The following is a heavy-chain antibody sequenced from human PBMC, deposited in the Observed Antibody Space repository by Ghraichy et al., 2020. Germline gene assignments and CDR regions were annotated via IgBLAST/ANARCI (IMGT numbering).Heavy chain of an antibody. J-gene: IGHJ3*02. CDR1: GFTFSSYG. CDR3: ARHCSGGSCYSSDAFDI. Sequence: LSLTCAASGFTFSSYGMHWVRQAPGKGLEWVAVIWYDANNKYYADSVKGRFTISRDNSKNTLYLQMNSLRAEDTAVYYCARHCSGGSCYSSDAFDIWGQGTMVTVSS. CDR2: IWYDANNK. D-gene: IGHD2-15*01. V-gene: IGHV3-33*01.